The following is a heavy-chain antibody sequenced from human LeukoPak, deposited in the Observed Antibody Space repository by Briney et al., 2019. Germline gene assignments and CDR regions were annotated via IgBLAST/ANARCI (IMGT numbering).Heavy chain of an antibody. Sequence: GGSLRLSCEASGFSFSDYYMSWIRQAPGKGLEWVSYISSSGSTIYYADSVKGRFTISRDNAKKSLYLQMNSLRAEDTAMYYCARVPTGSHRRFARYLSFDYWGQGTLVTVSS. CDR2: ISSSGSTI. D-gene: IGHD1-1*01. CDR3: ARVPTGSHRRFARYLSFDY. V-gene: IGHV3-11*01. J-gene: IGHJ4*02. CDR1: GFSFSDYY.